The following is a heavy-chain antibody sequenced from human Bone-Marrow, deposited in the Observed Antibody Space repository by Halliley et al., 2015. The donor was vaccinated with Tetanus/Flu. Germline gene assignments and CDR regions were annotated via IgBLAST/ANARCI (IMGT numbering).Heavy chain of an antibody. D-gene: IGHD3-22*01. CDR3: ARGYYDSSGSYLNYFGY. V-gene: IGHV4-30-4*01. CDR1: GVSIGSGGHY. J-gene: IGHJ4*02. CDR2: IYYSGST. Sequence: TLSLTCAVSGVSIGSGGHYWNWIRQPPGKGLEWIGNIYYSGSTYYNPSLKSRVTISVDTSKNHFSLKLSSVTAADTAVYYCARGYYDSSGSYLNYFGYWGQGTLVTVSS.